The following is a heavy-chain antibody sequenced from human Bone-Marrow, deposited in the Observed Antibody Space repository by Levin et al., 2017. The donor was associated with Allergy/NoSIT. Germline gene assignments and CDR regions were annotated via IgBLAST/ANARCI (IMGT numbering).Heavy chain of an antibody. CDR3: ARDQGSYGVADYFDY. V-gene: IGHV3-21*01. D-gene: IGHD4-17*01. CDR1: GFTFSTYN. CDR2: LSGSSNFI. Sequence: GGSLRLSCAASGFTFSTYNMNWVRQAPGKGLEWVSSLSGSSNFIYYAASVKGRFTISRDNAKNSLFLQMSSLRADDTAVYYCARDQGSYGVADYFDYWGQGILVTVSS. J-gene: IGHJ4*02.